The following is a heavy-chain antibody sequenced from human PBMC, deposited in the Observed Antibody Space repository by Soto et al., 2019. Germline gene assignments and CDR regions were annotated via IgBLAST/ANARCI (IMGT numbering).Heavy chain of an antibody. CDR1: GYTFSSYD. D-gene: IGHD6-13*01. Sequence: QVQLVQSGAEVKKPGASVKVSCKTSGYTFSSYDINWVRQATGHGLEWMGWMNPSSGNTGYAQKFQGRVNRXRXXAISTAYMELSSLRSEDTAVYYCARQPKYSSTWYYWGQGTLVTVSS. V-gene: IGHV1-8*01. J-gene: IGHJ4*02. CDR3: ARQPKYSSTWYY. CDR2: MNPSSGNT.